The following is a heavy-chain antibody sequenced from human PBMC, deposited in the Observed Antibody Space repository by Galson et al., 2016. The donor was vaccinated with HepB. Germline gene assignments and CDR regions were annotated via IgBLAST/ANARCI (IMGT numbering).Heavy chain of an antibody. D-gene: IGHD5-24*01. CDR3: VSQFSDSGY. J-gene: IGHJ4*02. CDR2: IKSDGSIT. Sequence: SLRLSCAASGFSFSINWMHWVRQAPGQGLVWVSRIKSDGSITTYADSVKGRFTISRDNAKNTLYLQMNSLRAEDTAVYYCVSQFSDSGYWGQGTLVTDSS. CDR1: GFSFSINW. V-gene: IGHV3-74*03.